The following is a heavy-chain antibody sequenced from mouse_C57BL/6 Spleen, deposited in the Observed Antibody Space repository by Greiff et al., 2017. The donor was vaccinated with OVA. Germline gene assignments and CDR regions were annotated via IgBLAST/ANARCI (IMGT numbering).Heavy chain of an antibody. V-gene: IGHV1-82*01. CDR1: GYAFSSSW. CDR2: IYPGDGDT. Sequence: VKLQQSGPELVKPGASVKISCKASGYAFSSSWMNWVKQRPGKGLEWIGRIYPGDGDTNYNGKFKGKATLSADKSSSTVSMQLSSLTSEDSAVKCCARSGYGSSYWYFDVWGTGTTVNVSS. J-gene: IGHJ1*03. CDR3: ARSGYGSSYWYFDV. D-gene: IGHD1-1*01.